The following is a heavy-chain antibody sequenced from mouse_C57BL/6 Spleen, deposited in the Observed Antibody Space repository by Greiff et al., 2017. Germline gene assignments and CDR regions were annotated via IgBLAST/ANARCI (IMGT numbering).Heavy chain of an antibody. J-gene: IGHJ2*01. D-gene: IGHD2-4*01. Sequence: VKLMESGAELVRPGASVTLSCKASGYTFTDYEMHWVKQTPVHGLEWIGAIDPETGGTAYNQKFKGKAILTADKSSSTAYMELRSLTSEDSAVYYCTRDDYGFDYWGQGTTLTVSS. CDR2: IDPETGGT. CDR1: GYTFTDYE. CDR3: TRDDYGFDY. V-gene: IGHV1-15*01.